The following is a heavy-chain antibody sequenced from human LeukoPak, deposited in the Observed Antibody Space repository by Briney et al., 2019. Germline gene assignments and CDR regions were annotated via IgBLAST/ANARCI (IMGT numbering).Heavy chain of an antibody. CDR2: IRSDGSIK. CDR3: AKDRPEAYFDY. V-gene: IGHV3-30*02. Sequence: PGGSLRLSCAASGFTFSNYGMHWVRQAPGKGLEWVAFIRSDGSIKFYTDSVKGRFTISRDNSKNTVHVQMNSLRPEDTAVYYCAKDRPEAYFDYWGQGTLVTVSS. CDR1: GFTFSNYG. D-gene: IGHD1-14*01. J-gene: IGHJ4*02.